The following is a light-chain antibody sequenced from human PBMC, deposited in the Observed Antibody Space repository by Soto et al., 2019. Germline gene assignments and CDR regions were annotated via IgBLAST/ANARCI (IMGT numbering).Light chain of an antibody. J-gene: IGKJ1*01. CDR1: QGISNE. CDR3: LQDYTYPWT. CDR2: GAS. Sequence: IPMTQSPSSLSASVGDRVTITCRASQGISNELGWYQQQPGKAPKVLIYGASNLQSGVPSRFSGSASGTDFTLTISSLQPEDFATYYCLQDYTYPWTFGQGTKVEMK. V-gene: IGKV1-6*01.